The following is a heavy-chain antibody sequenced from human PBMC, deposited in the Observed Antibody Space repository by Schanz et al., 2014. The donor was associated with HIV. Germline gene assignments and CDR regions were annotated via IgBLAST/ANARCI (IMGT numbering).Heavy chain of an antibody. V-gene: IGHV3-30*03. CDR2: ISYDGSNK. D-gene: IGHD2-2*01. CDR1: GFTFSSNG. CDR3: ARSQKGTSCCSPLDF. J-gene: IGHJ4*02. Sequence: VQLVESGGGLVQPGGSLRLSCSASGFTFSSNGMHWVRQAPGKGLEWVAIISYDGSNKDYADSVKGRFTVSRDNSKNRVFLQMNSLSTEDAAVYHCARSQKGTSCCSPLDFWGQGTPVTV.